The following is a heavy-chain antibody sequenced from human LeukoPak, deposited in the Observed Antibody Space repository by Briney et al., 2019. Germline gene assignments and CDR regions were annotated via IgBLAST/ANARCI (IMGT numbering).Heavy chain of an antibody. CDR3: ARGYGGYDN. J-gene: IGHJ4*02. CDR2: INSDESRT. CDR1: GFTFSSYA. Sequence: GGSLRLSCAASGFTFSSYAMSWVRQAPGKGLVWVSRINSDESRTNYADSVKGRFIISRDNAKNTLYLQMNSLRVEDTAVYYCARGYGGYDNWGQGTLVTVSS. V-gene: IGHV3-74*01. D-gene: IGHD2-21*01.